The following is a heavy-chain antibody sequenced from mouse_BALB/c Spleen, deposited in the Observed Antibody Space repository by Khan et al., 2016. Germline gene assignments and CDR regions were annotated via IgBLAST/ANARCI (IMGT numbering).Heavy chain of an antibody. V-gene: IGHV3-8*02. CDR2: ISYTGIT. J-gene: IGHJ4*01. D-gene: IGHD1-1*01. Sequence: VQLKESGPSLVKPSQTLSLTCSVSGDFFTSGYWNWIRQFPGNNLEYMGYISYTGITYYNPSLKSRISISPDTSKNQYYFQLNTVTTEDTATYYGARYSSRENAMDYWGQGTSVTVSS. CDR1: GDFFTSGY. CDR3: ARYSSRENAMDY.